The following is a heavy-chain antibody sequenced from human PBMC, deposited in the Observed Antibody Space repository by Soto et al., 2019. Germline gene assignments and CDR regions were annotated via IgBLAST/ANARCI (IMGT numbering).Heavy chain of an antibody. CDR3: AKDGRGSGSHYNSFGY. V-gene: IGHV3-53*01. J-gene: IGHJ4*02. CDR1: GFTVGNNY. Sequence: EVQLVESGGGLIQPGGSLKLSCAASGFTVGNNYMSWVRQAPGKGLEWVSLTYSTGTTKYADSVKGRFTVSRDNAKNRLYHQMNSLIAEDTAVYYCAKDGRGSGSHYNSFGYWGQGTLVTVSS. CDR2: TYSTGTT. D-gene: IGHD3-10*01.